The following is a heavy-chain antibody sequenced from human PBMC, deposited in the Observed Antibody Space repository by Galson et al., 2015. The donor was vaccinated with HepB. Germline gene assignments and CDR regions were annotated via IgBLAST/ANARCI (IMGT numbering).Heavy chain of an antibody. CDR2: ISASGIST. CDR1: GFTFNNYA. Sequence: SLRLSCAASGFTFNNYAMNWVRQAPGKGLEWVSAISASGISTYYADSVRGRFTISRDNSKNTLYLQMDIVEAEDTAIYYCAKDGTYYDYGDSYFDTWGQGALVSVST. CDR3: AKDGTYYDYGDSYFDT. D-gene: IGHD4-17*01. V-gene: IGHV3-23*01. J-gene: IGHJ4*02.